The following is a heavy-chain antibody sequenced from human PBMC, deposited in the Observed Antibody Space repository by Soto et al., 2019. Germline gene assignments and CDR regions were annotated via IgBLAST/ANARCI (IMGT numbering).Heavy chain of an antibody. V-gene: IGHV1-69*13. CDR3: AREEGSSYAFEI. J-gene: IGHJ3*02. Sequence: GASVKVSCKASGGTFSSYAISWVRQAPGQGLEWMGGIIPIFGTANYAQKFQGRVTITADESTSTAYMELSSLRSEDTAVYYCAREEGSSYAFEIWGQGTMVTVSS. D-gene: IGHD6-6*01. CDR1: GGTFSSYA. CDR2: IIPIFGTA.